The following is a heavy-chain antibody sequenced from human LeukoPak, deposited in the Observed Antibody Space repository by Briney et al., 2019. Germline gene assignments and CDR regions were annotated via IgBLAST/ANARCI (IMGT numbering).Heavy chain of an antibody. J-gene: IGHJ6*02. CDR1: GFTFNSYG. D-gene: IGHD6-13*01. CDR2: ISYDGSNK. CDR3: AKEEQQLVQDYYGMDV. Sequence: GGSLRLSCAVSGFTFNSYGMHWVRQAPGKGLEWVAVISYDGSNKYYADSVKGRFTISRDNSKNTLYLQMNSLRAEDTAVYYCAKEEQQLVQDYYGMDVWGQGTTVTVSS. V-gene: IGHV3-30*18.